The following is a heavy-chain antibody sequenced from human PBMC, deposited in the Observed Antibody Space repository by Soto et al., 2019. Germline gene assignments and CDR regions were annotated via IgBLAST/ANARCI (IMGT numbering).Heavy chain of an antibody. CDR2: LSDSGANT. J-gene: IGHJ4*02. Sequence: PVGSLRLSCAASGFTFSSYAMSWLRQAPGRGLEWLSTLSDSGANTYYADSVKGRFTISRDNSRNTLYVHMNSLSAEDTAVYYCAKFHGSGTYYNFPDYWGQGTLVTVSS. D-gene: IGHD3-10*01. V-gene: IGHV3-23*01. CDR1: GFTFSSYA. CDR3: AKFHGSGTYYNFPDY.